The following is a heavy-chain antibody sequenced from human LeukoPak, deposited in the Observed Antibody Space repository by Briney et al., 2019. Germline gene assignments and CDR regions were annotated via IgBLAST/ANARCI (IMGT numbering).Heavy chain of an antibody. J-gene: IGHJ4*02. CDR1: GGTFSGYA. Sequence: SVKVSCKASGGTFSGYAISWVRQAPGQGLEWLGGFIPIFGTANYAQKFQGRVTITADESTSTAYMELSSLRSEDTAVYYCARDGPGYSYGFEPLYFDYWGQGTLVTVSS. CDR2: FIPIFGTA. V-gene: IGHV1-69*13. D-gene: IGHD5-18*01. CDR3: ARDGPGYSYGFEPLYFDY.